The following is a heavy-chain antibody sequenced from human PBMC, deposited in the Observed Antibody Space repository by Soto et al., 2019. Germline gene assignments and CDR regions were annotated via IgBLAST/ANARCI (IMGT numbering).Heavy chain of an antibody. Sequence: QVQLVESGGGVVQPGRSLRLSCAASGFTFSSYAMHWVRQAPGKGLERVAVISYDGSNKYYADSVKGRFTISRDNSKNTLYLQMNSLRAEDMAVYYCARGGGIAALDYWGQGTLVTVSS. CDR2: ISYDGSNK. D-gene: IGHD6-13*01. CDR1: GFTFSSYA. J-gene: IGHJ4*02. CDR3: ARGGGIAALDY. V-gene: IGHV3-30-3*01.